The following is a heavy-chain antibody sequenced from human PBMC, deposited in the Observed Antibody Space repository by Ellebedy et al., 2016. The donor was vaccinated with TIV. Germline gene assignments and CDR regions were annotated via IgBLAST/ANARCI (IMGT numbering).Heavy chain of an antibody. V-gene: IGHV4-59*01. Sequence: MPSETLSLTCNVSGAGGSISSYYWSWIRQPPGKGLEWIGYIYYSGDTNYNPSLESRVTISMDTSMTQFSLRLTSVTAADTAVYYCATERLNGGLENWGQGTLVTVA. J-gene: IGHJ4*02. CDR1: GAGGSISSYY. D-gene: IGHD3-10*01. CDR3: ATERLNGGLEN. CDR2: IYYSGDT.